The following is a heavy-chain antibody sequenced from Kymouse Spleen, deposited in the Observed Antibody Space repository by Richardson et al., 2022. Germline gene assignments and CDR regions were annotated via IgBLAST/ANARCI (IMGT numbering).Heavy chain of an antibody. CDR1: GFTFSSYW. V-gene: IGHV3-74*01. CDR3: ARWGYSNYDYYYGMDV. Sequence: EVQLVESGGGLVQPGGSLRLSCAASGFTFSSYWMHWVRQAPGKGLVWVSRINSDGSSTSYADSVKGRFTISRDNAKNTLYLQMNSLRAEDTAVYYCARWGYSNYDYYYGMDVWGQGTTVTVSS. D-gene: IGHD4-11,IGHD4-11*01. J-gene: IGHJ6*02. CDR2: INSDGSST.